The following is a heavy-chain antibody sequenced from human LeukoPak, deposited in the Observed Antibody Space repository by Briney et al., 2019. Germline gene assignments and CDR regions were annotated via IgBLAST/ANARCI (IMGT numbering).Heavy chain of an antibody. CDR1: GGSISGSSYH. CDR3: ATTYSYTSGGYDY. Sequence: SETLSLTCTVSGGSISGSSYHWGWIRPSPGKGLEWIGSINYSGTTYYNPSLKSRVTISVDTSKNQFSLKVSSVTAADTAVYYCATTYSYTSGGYDYWGQGTLVTVSS. V-gene: IGHV4-39*01. J-gene: IGHJ4*02. D-gene: IGHD5-18*01. CDR2: INYSGTT.